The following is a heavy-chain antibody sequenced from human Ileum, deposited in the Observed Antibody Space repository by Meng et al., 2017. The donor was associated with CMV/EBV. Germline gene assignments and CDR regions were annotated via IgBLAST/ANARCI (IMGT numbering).Heavy chain of an antibody. CDR1: GAFISNSLYF. J-gene: IGHJ4*02. V-gene: IGHV4-39*07. CDR2: IYYSGTK. Sequence: QYGGPGLVAASGTRSLSCTFSGAFISNSLYFLGWVRQPPVKGLEWIGSIYYSGTKSYKPSLKGRITISVDTSKNQFSLKLTSVTAADTAVYYCARSSGSGSFSYWGQGTLVTVSS. D-gene: IGHD3-10*01. CDR3: ARSSGSGSFSY.